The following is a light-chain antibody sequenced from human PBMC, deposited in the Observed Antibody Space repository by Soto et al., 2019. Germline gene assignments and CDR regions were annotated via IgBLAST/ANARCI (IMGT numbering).Light chain of an antibody. CDR1: SSDVGTYNY. V-gene: IGLV2-14*03. CDR2: DVS. Sequence: QSALTQPASVSGSPGQSITISCTGTSSDVGTYNYVSWYQQYPGKAPKLIIYDVSNRPSGISNRFSGSKSGNTASLTISGLQADDEADYYCSSYTSSSTLVFGGGTKLTVL. J-gene: IGLJ2*01. CDR3: SSYTSSSTLV.